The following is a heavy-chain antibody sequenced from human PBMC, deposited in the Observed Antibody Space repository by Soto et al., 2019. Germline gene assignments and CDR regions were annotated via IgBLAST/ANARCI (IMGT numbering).Heavy chain of an antibody. V-gene: IGHV4-39*01. CDR1: GGPVGYTSFY. CDR2: VHRSVTT. CDR3: ARHRPQEDGSKKGFDD. J-gene: IGHJ4*02. D-gene: IGHD6-6*01. Sequence: SETLSLTCDVSGGPVGYTSFYWGWLRQSPGKGLEWIGSVHRSVTTYYNPSLNSRVTISVDTSKNQFSLKLTSVTAADTALYYCARHRPQEDGSKKGFDDWGQGTPVTVSS.